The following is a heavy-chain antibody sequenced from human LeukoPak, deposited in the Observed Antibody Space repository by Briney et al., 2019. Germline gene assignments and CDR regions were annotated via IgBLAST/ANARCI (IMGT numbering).Heavy chain of an antibody. J-gene: IGHJ6*02. Sequence: SETLSLTCTVSGGSISSSFYYWGWIRQPPGRGLEWVGSIYYTGSTYSNPSLKSRVTISVDTSKNQFSLKLSSVTPEDTAVYYCARAVIPVTGTPYYYYGMDVWGQGTTVTVSS. CDR2: IYYTGST. CDR1: GGSISSSFYY. V-gene: IGHV4-39*07. D-gene: IGHD6-19*01. CDR3: ARAVIPVTGTPYYYYGMDV.